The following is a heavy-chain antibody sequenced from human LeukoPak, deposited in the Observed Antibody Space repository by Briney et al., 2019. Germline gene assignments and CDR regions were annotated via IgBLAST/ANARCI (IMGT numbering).Heavy chain of an antibody. CDR2: INHSGST. CDR1: GGSFSGYY. CDR3: ARVRIAAAGRKHDY. D-gene: IGHD6-13*01. V-gene: IGHV4-34*01. J-gene: IGHJ4*02. Sequence: SETLSLTCAVYGGSFSGYYWSWIRQPPGKGLEWIGEINHSGSTNYNPSLKSRVTISVDTSKNQFSLKLSSVTAADTAVYYCARVRIAAAGRKHDYWGQGTLVTVSS.